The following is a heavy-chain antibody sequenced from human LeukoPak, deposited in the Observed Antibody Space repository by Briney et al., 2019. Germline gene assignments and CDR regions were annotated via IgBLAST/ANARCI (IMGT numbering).Heavy chain of an antibody. V-gene: IGHV3-11*01. CDR1: GFTFSSYA. J-gene: IGHJ6*02. CDR2: ISSSGSTI. Sequence: GGSLRLSCAASGFTFSSYAMSWIRQAPGKGLEWVSYISSSGSTIYYADSVKGRFTISRDNAKNSLYLQMNSLRAEDTAVYYCARDLLSWGMDVWGQGTTVTVSS. CDR3: ARDLLSWGMDV. D-gene: IGHD2-15*01.